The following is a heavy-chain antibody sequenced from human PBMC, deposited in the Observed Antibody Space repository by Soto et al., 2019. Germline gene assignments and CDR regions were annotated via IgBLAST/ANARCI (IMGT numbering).Heavy chain of an antibody. J-gene: IGHJ4*02. CDR3: AKDRLAGNFDY. CDR2: ISATGGST. CDR1: GFTFNNYA. V-gene: IGHV3-23*01. Sequence: GGSLRLFCAASGFTFNNYAMNWVRQAPGKGLEWVATISATGGSTYYADSVKGRFTISRDNSKNTLYLQMNGLRVEDTAVYYCAKDRLAGNFDYWGQGTQVTVS.